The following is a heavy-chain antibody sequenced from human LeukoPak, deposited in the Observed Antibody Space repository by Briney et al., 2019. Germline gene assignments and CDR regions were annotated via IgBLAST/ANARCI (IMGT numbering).Heavy chain of an antibody. D-gene: IGHD1-14*01. V-gene: IGHV4-61*02. CDR3: ARYKENWFDP. J-gene: IGHJ5*02. CDR2: IYTSGST. Sequence: SQTLSLTCTVSGGSISSGSYYWSWIRQPAGKGLEWIGRIYTSGSTNYNPSLKSRVTISVDTSKNQFSLKLSSVTAADTAVYYCARYKENWFDPWGQGTLVTVSS. CDR1: GGSISSGSYY.